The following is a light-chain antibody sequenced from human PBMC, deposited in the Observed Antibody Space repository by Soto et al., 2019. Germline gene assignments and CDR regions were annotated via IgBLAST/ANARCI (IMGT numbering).Light chain of an antibody. CDR2: EVS. CDR3: SSYAGSNTFLV. Sequence: QSALTQPPSASGSPGQSVTISCTGTSSDVGGYNYVSWYQQHPGKAPKLMIYEVSKRPSGVPDRFSGSKSGNTASLTVSGLQAEDEADYYCSSYAGSNTFLVFGGRTKVTVL. CDR1: SSDVGGYNY. J-gene: IGLJ2*01. V-gene: IGLV2-8*01.